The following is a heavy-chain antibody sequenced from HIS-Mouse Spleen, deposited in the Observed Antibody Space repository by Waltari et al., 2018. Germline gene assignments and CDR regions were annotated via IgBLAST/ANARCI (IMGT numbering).Heavy chain of an antibody. V-gene: IGHV4-34*01. CDR1: GGSFSGYY. CDR3: ARELIKGYSSSWYYFDY. D-gene: IGHD6-13*01. Sequence: QVQLQQWGAGLLKPSETLSLTCAVYGGSFSGYYWSWIRQPPGKGLEWIGEINHSGSPNYNPSIKSRVTISVDTSKNQFSLKLSSVTAADTAVYYCARELIKGYSSSWYYFDYWGQGTLVTVSS. J-gene: IGHJ4*02. CDR2: INHSGSP.